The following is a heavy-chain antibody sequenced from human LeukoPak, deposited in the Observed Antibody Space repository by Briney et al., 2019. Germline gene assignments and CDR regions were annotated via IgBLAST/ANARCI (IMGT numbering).Heavy chain of an antibody. CDR2: INHSGST. Sequence: SETLSLTCAVYGGSFSGYYWSWIRQPPGKGLEWIGEINHSGSTNYNPSLKSRVTISVDTSKNQFSLKLSSVTAADTAVYYCAKDLGGDYWVKNYYYYYGMDVWGQGTTVTVSS. CDR1: GGSFSGYY. J-gene: IGHJ6*02. CDR3: AKDLGGDYWVKNYYYYYGMDV. D-gene: IGHD4-17*01. V-gene: IGHV4-34*01.